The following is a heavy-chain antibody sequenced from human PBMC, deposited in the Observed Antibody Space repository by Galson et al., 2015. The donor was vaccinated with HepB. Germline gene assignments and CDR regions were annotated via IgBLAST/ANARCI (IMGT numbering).Heavy chain of an antibody. V-gene: IGHV1-18*04. D-gene: IGHD4-17*01. CDR2: ISAYNGNT. CDR3: ARGGGVTIRHRFFPGGFDP. J-gene: IGHJ5*02. CDR1: GYTFTSYG. Sequence: SVKVSCKASGYTFTSYGISWVRQAPGQGLEWMGWISAYNGNTNYAQKLQGRVTMTTDTSTSTAYMGLRSLRSDDTAVYYCARGGGVTIRHRFFPGGFDPWGQGTLVTVSS.